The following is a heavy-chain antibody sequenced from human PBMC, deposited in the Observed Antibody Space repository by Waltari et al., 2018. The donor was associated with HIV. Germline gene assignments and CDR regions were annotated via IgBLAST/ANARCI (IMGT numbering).Heavy chain of an antibody. V-gene: IGHV3-7*01. Sequence: WMSWVRQAPGKGLEWVANIKQDGSEKYYVDSMKGRFTISRDNAKNSLYLQINSLRAEDTAVYYCAGRSPARRLNWFDPWGQGTLVIVSS. J-gene: IGHJ5*02. D-gene: IGHD2-8*01. CDR1: W. CDR2: IKQDGSEK. CDR3: AGRSPARRLNWFDP.